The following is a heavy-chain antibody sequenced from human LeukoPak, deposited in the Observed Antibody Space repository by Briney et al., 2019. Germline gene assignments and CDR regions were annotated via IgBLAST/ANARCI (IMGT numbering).Heavy chain of an antibody. V-gene: IGHV3-66*01. CDR1: GFTVGNNY. CDR2: IFSHGET. Sequence: PGGSLRLSCAASGFTVGNNYMNWVRQAPGKGLEWVSLIFSHGETSYADSVKGRFTISRDNSKNTLYLQMNGLRVEDTAVYYCARSGYYYYYMDVWGKGTTVTVSS. J-gene: IGHJ6*03. CDR3: ARSGYYYYYMDV. D-gene: IGHD7-27*01.